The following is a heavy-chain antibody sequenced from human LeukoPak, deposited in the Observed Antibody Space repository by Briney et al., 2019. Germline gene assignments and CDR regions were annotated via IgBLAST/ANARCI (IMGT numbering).Heavy chain of an antibody. CDR1: GGSFSGYY. V-gene: IGHV4-39*01. D-gene: IGHD2-15*01. J-gene: IGHJ3*02. Sequence: TSETLSLTCAVYGGSFSGYYWGWIRQPPGKGLEWIGSIYYSGSTYYNPSLKSRVTISVDTSKNQFSLKLSSVTAADTAVYYCASRADPTDYSDAFDIWGQGTMVTVSS. CDR2: IYYSGST. CDR3: ASRADPTDYSDAFDI.